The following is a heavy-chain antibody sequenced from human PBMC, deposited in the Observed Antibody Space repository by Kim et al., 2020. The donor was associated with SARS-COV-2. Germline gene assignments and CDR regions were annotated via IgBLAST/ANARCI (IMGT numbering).Heavy chain of an antibody. D-gene: IGHD6-19*01. Sequence: GGSQRLSCAASGFTFDDYAMHWVRQAPGKGLEWVSGISWNSGSIDYADSVKGRFTISRDNAKNSLNLQMNSLRAEDTALYYCAKASPSRIAVAGTKGAFDIWGQGTMVTVSS. CDR1: GFTFDDYA. J-gene: IGHJ3*02. CDR3: AKASPSRIAVAGTKGAFDI. CDR2: ISWNSGSI. V-gene: IGHV3-9*01.